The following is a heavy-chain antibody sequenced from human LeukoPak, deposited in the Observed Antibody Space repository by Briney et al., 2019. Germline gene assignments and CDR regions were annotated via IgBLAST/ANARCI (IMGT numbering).Heavy chain of an antibody. CDR2: ISGSGGST. D-gene: IGHD3-9*01. J-gene: IGHJ4*02. CDR1: GVTFSSYA. V-gene: IGHV3-23*01. CDR3: AKLLNNRYFDSNFDY. Sequence: GGSLRLSCAASGVTFSSYAMSWVRQAPGKGLEWVSSISGSGGSTYYADSVKGRFTISGDNSKNMLYLQMNSLRAEDTAVYYCAKLLNNRYFDSNFDYWGQGTLVTVSS.